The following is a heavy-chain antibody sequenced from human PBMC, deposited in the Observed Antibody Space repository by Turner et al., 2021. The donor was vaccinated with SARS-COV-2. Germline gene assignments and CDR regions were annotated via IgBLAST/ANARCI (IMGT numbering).Heavy chain of an antibody. CDR1: GFTFSTEG. D-gene: IGHD3-9*01. Sequence: QVQLVQSGVGVVQPGRSLRLFCVVSGFTFSTEGMHWVRQATGKGLEWVEVIVNDGRQQHYADSVKGRFIVSRDNSENTLFLQMNSLRAEDTALYYCARDDILPDNGLDIWGQGTMVTVSS. CDR2: IVNDGRQQ. J-gene: IGHJ3*02. V-gene: IGHV3-33*01. CDR3: ARDDILPDNGLDI.